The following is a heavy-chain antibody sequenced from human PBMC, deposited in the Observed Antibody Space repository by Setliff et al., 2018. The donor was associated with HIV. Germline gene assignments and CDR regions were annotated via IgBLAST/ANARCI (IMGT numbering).Heavy chain of an antibody. CDR1: GGSFSGHS. V-gene: IGHV4-34*01. CDR3: ARQSSGSPEYFQH. D-gene: IGHD1-26*01. Sequence: KPSETLSLTCAVYGGSFSGHSWTWVRQPPGKGLEWIGEINHSGSTSYNPSLKSRVAMSVDTSKNQFSLKVSSVTAADTAVYYCARQSSGSPEYFQHWGQGTLVTVSS. CDR2: INHSGST. J-gene: IGHJ1*01.